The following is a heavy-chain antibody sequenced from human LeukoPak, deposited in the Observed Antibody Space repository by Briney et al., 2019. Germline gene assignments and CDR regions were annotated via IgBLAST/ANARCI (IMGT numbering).Heavy chain of an antibody. V-gene: IGHV4-4*07. D-gene: IGHD3-22*01. Sequence: SETLSLTCTVSGGSISSYYWSWIRQPAGKGLEWIGRIQTSGITNYNPSLKSRVTMSVDMSKNQFSLKLSSVTAADTAVYYCARDTYYYDSGGLTTIDYWGQGTLVTVSS. J-gene: IGHJ4*02. CDR2: IQTSGIT. CDR3: ARDTYYYDSGGLTTIDY. CDR1: GGSISSYY.